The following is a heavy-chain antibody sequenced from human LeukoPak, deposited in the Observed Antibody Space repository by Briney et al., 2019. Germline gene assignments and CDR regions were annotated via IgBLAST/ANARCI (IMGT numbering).Heavy chain of an antibody. CDR3: ARDAGYGIFDY. CDR1: GFTFSSYS. D-gene: IGHD3-9*01. CDR2: ISSSSSYI. J-gene: IGHJ4*02. V-gene: IGHV3-21*01. Sequence: GGSLRLSCEASGFTFSSYSMNWVRQAPGKGLEWVSSISSSSSYIYYADSVKGRFTISRDNAENSLYLQMNSLRAEDTAVYYCARDAGYGIFDYWGQGTLVTVSS.